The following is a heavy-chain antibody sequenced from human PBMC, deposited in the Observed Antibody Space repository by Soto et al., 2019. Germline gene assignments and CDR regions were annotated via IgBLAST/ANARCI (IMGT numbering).Heavy chain of an antibody. J-gene: IGHJ6*02. Sequence: GGSLRLSCAASGFTFSSYWMHWVRQAPGKGLVWVSRINSDGSSTSYADSVKGRFTISRDNAKNTLYLQMNSLRAEDTAVYYFARDPGNDFWSGYSSWDYYYYGMDVWGQGPRSPSP. V-gene: IGHV3-74*01. D-gene: IGHD3-3*01. CDR1: GFTFSSYW. CDR3: ARDPGNDFWSGYSSWDYYYYGMDV. CDR2: INSDGSST.